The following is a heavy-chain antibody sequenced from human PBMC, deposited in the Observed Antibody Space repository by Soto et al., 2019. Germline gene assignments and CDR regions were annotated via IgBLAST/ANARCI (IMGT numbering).Heavy chain of an antibody. CDR3: ARNLGVNWANYYYFFYMDV. CDR1: GFTFSSYA. J-gene: IGHJ6*03. Sequence: EVQLLESGGGLVQPGGSLRLSCAASGFTFSSYAMSWVRQAPGQGLEWVPAFSGSGGSTCYADSVKGRFTISRDNSKNTLHLQMNSQRAEETAVYYCARNLGVNWANYYYFFYMDVWGKGTTVTVSS. D-gene: IGHD1-1*01. V-gene: IGHV3-23*01. CDR2: FSGSGGST.